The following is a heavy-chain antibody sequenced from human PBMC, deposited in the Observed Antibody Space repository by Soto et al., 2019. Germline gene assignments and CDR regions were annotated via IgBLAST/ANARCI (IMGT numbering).Heavy chain of an antibody. CDR2: IYPGDSDT. CDR3: ERPHSRSWQDSQIIDY. J-gene: IGHJ4*02. Sequence: RKISCKGSGYSFTSYWIGWVRQMPGKGLEWMGIIYPGDSDTRYSPSFQGQVTISADKSISTAYLQWSSLKASDTAMYYCERPHSRSWQDSQIIDYWGQGTLVTVSS. V-gene: IGHV5-51*01. CDR1: GYSFTSYW. D-gene: IGHD6-13*01.